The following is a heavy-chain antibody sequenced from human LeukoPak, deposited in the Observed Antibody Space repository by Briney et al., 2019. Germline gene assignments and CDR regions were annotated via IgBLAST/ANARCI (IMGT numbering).Heavy chain of an antibody. CDR2: ISAYNGNT. D-gene: IGHD3-3*01. CDR1: GYTFTSYG. Sequence: ASVKVSCKASGYTFTSYGISWVRQVPGQGLEWMGWISAYNGNTNYAQKLQGRVTMTTDTSTSTAYMELRSLRSDDTAVYYCARDRSITIFGVVMAYYYYGMDVWGQGTTVTVSS. J-gene: IGHJ6*02. CDR3: ARDRSITIFGVVMAYYYYGMDV. V-gene: IGHV1-18*01.